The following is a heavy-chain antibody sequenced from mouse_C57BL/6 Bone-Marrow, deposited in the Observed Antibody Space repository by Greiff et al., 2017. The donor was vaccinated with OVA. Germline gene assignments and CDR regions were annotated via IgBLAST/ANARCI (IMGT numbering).Heavy chain of an antibody. J-gene: IGHJ2*01. Sequence: EVKLQQSGPELVKPGASVKISCKASGYTFTDYYMNWVKQSHGKSLEWIGDINPNNGGTSYNQKFKGKATLTVDKSSSTAYMELRSLTSEDSAVYYCARRGYGYDLFDYWGQGTTLTVSS. CDR1: GYTFTDYY. CDR2: INPNNGGT. CDR3: ARRGYGYDLFDY. V-gene: IGHV1-26*01. D-gene: IGHD2-2*01.